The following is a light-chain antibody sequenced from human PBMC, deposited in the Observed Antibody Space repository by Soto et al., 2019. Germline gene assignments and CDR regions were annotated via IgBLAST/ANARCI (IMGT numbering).Light chain of an antibody. CDR1: QSVDNY. J-gene: IGKJ4*01. V-gene: IGKV3-11*01. Sequence: EIVLTQSPATLSLSPGERATLSCRASQSVDNYLDWYQQKPGQAPRLLIYESSNRATGIPARFSGSGSGTDFILTISSLEPEDFAVYYCQQYSSWPAGAVTFGGGTKVE. CDR2: ESS. CDR3: QQYSSWPAGAVT.